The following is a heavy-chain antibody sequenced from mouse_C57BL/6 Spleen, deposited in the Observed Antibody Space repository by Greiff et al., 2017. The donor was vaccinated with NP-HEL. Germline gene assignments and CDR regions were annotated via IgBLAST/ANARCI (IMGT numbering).Heavy chain of an antibody. V-gene: IGHV5-9-1*02. CDR3: TRDEIYYGSSPFAY. D-gene: IGHD1-1*01. CDR1: GFTFSSYA. J-gene: IGHJ3*01. CDR2: ISSGGDYI. Sequence: EVMLVESGEGLVKPGGSLKLSCAASGFTFSSYAMSWVRQTPEKRLEWVAYISSGGDYIYYADTVKGRFTISRDNARNTLYLQMSSLKSEDTAMYYCTRDEIYYGSSPFAYWGQGTLVTVSA.